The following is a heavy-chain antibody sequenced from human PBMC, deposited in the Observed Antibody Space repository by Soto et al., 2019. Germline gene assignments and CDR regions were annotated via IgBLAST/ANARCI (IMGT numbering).Heavy chain of an antibody. Sequence: QVQLVESGGGVVQPGRSLRLSCAASGFTFSSYGMHWVRQAPGKGLEWVAVISYDGSEKYYVDSVKGRFTISRDNAKNSLYLQMNSLRAEDTAVYYCARVGVWDSSGHAPYYFDYWGQGTLVTVSS. J-gene: IGHJ4*02. CDR1: GFTFSSYG. V-gene: IGHV3-30*03. D-gene: IGHD3-22*01. CDR3: ARVGVWDSSGHAPYYFDY. CDR2: ISYDGSEK.